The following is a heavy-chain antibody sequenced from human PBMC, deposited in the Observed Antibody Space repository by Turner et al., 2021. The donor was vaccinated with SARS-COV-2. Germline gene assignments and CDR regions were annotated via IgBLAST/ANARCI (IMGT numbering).Heavy chain of an antibody. V-gene: IGHV3-7*03. CDR2: IKQDGSEK. Sequence: EVQLVESGGGLVKHGGSLRLSCAASGFTFSSYWMNWVRQAPGKGLEWVANIKQDGSEKYYVDSVKGRFTISRDNAKNSLYLQMNSLRAEDTAVYYCAREESGSFGAYGMDVWGQGTTVTVSS. CDR3: AREESGSFGAYGMDV. J-gene: IGHJ6*02. D-gene: IGHD2-15*01. CDR1: GFTFSSYW.